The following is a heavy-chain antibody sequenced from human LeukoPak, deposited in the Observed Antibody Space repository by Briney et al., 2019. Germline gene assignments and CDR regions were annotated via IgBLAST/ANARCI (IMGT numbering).Heavy chain of an antibody. CDR3: ASNYDSSGYYLDAFDI. CDR1: GGTFSSYG. CDR2: IIPIFATA. D-gene: IGHD3-22*01. V-gene: IGHV1-69*05. J-gene: IGHJ3*02. Sequence: ASVKVSCKTSGGTFSSYGISWVRQAPGQGLEWMGGIIPIFATANYAQKFQGRVTITTDESTSTAYMELSSLRSEDTAVYYCASNYDSSGYYLDAFDIWGQGTMVTVSS.